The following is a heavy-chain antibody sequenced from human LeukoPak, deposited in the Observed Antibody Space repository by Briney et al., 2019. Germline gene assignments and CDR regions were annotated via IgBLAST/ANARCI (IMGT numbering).Heavy chain of an antibody. V-gene: IGHV1-69*13. Sequence: ASVKVSCKASGGTFSSYAISWVRQAPGQGLEWMGGIIPIFGTANYAQKFQGRVTITADESTSTAYMELSSLRSEDTAVYYCARGRRIAVAGDRFDYWGQGTLVTVSS. CDR2: IIPIFGTA. D-gene: IGHD6-19*01. CDR3: ARGRRIAVAGDRFDY. J-gene: IGHJ4*02. CDR1: GGTFSSYA.